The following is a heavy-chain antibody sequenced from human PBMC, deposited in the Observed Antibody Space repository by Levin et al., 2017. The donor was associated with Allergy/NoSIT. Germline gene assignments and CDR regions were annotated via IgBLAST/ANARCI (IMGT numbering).Heavy chain of an antibody. CDR2: IIPIFGTA. CDR3: ARDQGGIAAASFDY. D-gene: IGHD6-13*01. V-gene: IGHV1-69*01. CDR1: GGTFSSYA. J-gene: IGHJ4*02. Sequence: KISCKASGGTFSSYAISWVRQAPGQGLEWMGGIIPIFGTANYAQKFQGRVTITADESTSTAYMELSSLRSEDTAVYYCARDQGGIAAASFDYWGQGTLVTVSS.